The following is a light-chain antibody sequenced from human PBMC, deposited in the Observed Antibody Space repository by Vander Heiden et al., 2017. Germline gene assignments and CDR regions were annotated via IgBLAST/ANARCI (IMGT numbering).Light chain of an antibody. CDR3: QQYNSYPST. V-gene: IGKV1-5*03. CDR1: QSISSW. J-gene: IGKJ3*01. CDR2: KAS. Sequence: DIQMTQSPSTLSASVGDRVTITCRASQSISSWLAWYQQKPGKAPKLLIYKASSLESGVPSRFSGSGSGTEFTLTISSLQPDDFATYYCQQYNSYPSTFGPGTKVDIQ.